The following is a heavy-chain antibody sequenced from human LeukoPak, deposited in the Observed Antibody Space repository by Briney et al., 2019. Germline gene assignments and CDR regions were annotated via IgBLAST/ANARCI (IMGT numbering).Heavy chain of an antibody. CDR2: ISSRDTST. CDR3: ARDSGYCSGGTCNHFDY. J-gene: IGHJ4*02. D-gene: IGHD2-15*01. CDR1: GFTFSIYG. V-gene: IGHV3-48*04. Sequence: PGGSLRLSCAASGFTFSIYGMHWVRQAPGKGLEWISYISSRDTSTSYADSVKGRFTISRDNAKNSLYLQMNSLRAEDTAVYYCARDSGYCSGGTCNHFDYWGQGTLVTVSA.